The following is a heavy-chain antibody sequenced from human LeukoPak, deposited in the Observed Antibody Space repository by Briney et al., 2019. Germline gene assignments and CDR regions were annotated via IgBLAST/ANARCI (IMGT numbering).Heavy chain of an antibody. J-gene: IGHJ4*02. CDR3: ARTPKRAGRGARNYFDY. D-gene: IGHD2-15*01. CDR1: GGSFSGYY. V-gene: IGHV4-34*01. CDR2: INHSGST. Sequence: NPSETLSLTCAVYGGSFSGYYWSWIRQPPGKGLEWIGEINHSGSTNYNPSLKSRVTISVDTSKNQFSLKLSSVTAADTAVYYCARTPKRAGRGARNYFDYWGQGTLVTVSS.